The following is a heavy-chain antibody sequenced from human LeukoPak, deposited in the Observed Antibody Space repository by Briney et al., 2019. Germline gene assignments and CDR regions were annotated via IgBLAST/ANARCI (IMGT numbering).Heavy chain of an antibody. Sequence: SKTLSLTCSVSGGPVWSYYWTWVRQPPEKGLEWIGYVFFGGQTNYNPSVKSRVTISLDTSRSQFSLNLTSVTAADSAVYYCARGAYADRTGYNLDSWGQGTLVFVS. D-gene: IGHD5-24*01. J-gene: IGHJ4*02. CDR2: VFFGGQT. CDR1: GGPVWSYY. CDR3: ARGAYADRTGYNLDS. V-gene: IGHV4-59*02.